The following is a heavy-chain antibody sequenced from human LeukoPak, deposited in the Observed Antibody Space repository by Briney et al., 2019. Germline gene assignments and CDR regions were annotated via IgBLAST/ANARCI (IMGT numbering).Heavy chain of an antibody. D-gene: IGHD3-22*01. CDR3: ATLTYDSSGYLDY. J-gene: IGHJ4*02. CDR1: GFTFSNSA. V-gene: IGHV3-23*01. Sequence: EPGGSLRLSCAVSGFTFSNSAMSWVRQAPGKGLEWVSAIGGSGSSTYYADSVKGRFTISRDNSKNTLYLQMNSLRAEDTAVYYCATLTYDSSGYLDYWGQGTLVTVSS. CDR2: IGGSGSST.